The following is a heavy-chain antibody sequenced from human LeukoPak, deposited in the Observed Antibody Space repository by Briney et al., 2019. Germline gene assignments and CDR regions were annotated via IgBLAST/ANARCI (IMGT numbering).Heavy chain of an antibody. Sequence: GGSLRLSCAASGFTFSSYAMSWVRQAPGKGLEWVSAISGSGGSTYYADSVKGRFTISRDNSKNTLYLQMNSLRAEDTAVYYCAKDAKPYSGYDSAFDYWGQGTLVTVSS. CDR3: AKDAKPYSGYDSAFDY. CDR1: GFTFSSYA. V-gene: IGHV3-23*01. J-gene: IGHJ4*02. CDR2: ISGSGGST. D-gene: IGHD5-12*01.